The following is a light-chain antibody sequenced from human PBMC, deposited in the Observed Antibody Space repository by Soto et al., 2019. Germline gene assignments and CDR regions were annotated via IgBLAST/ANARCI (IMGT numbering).Light chain of an antibody. V-gene: IGKV3-11*01. J-gene: IGKJ2*01. Sequence: EIVLTQSPATRSLSPGERATLSCRARQSVSSYLAWYQQKPGQAPRLLIYEASNRATGIPARFSGSGSGTDFTLTISSLEPEDFAVYYCQQRSNWPRGTFGQGTKLEIK. CDR1: QSVSSY. CDR3: QQRSNWPRGT. CDR2: EAS.